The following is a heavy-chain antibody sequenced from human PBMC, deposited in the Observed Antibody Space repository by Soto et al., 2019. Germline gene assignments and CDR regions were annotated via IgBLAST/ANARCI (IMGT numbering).Heavy chain of an antibody. CDR1: GYTFTSYY. Sequence: QVQLVQSGAEVKKPGASVKVSCKASGYTFTSYYMHWVRQAPGQGLEWMGIINPSGGSTSYAQKFEGRVTMTSDTSMSTVYMELSSLRSEDTAVYYCARGSPVLRYFDWLAYGMDVWGQGTTVTVSS. D-gene: IGHD3-9*01. V-gene: IGHV1-46*01. CDR2: INPSGGST. J-gene: IGHJ6*02. CDR3: ARGSPVLRYFDWLAYGMDV.